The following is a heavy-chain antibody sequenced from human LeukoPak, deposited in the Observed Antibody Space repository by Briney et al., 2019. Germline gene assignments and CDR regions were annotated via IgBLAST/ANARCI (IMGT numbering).Heavy chain of an antibody. CDR1: GYTLTGYY. V-gene: IGHV1-8*02. CDR3: ARGVAAALDY. Sequence: ASVKVSCKASGYTLTGYYMHWVRQATGQGLEWMGWMNPNSGNTGYAQKFQGRVTMTRNTSISTAYMELSSLRSEDTAVYYCARGVAAALDYWGQGTLVTVSS. D-gene: IGHD6-13*01. J-gene: IGHJ4*02. CDR2: MNPNSGNT.